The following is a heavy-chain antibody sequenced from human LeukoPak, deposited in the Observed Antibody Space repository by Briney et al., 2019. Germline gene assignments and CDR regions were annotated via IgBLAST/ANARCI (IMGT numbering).Heavy chain of an antibody. CDR3: AKDGAWELPGGYYFDY. D-gene: IGHD1-26*01. CDR2: NSGSPVST. CDR1: GFTFSSYG. J-gene: IGHJ4*02. V-gene: IGHV3-23*01. Sequence: GGSLRLSCAASGFTFSSYGMSWVRQAPGKGLEWVSTNSGSPVSTYYADSVKGRFTISRDNSKNTLYLQMNSLRAEDTAVYYCAKDGAWELPGGYYFDYWGQGTLVTVSS.